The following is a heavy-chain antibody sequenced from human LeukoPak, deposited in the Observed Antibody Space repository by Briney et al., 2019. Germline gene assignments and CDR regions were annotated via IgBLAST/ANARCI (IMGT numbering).Heavy chain of an antibody. CDR3: GRHRSGSGTYFIDH. CDR1: GFTFSGYS. V-gene: IGHV3-7*01. Sequence: PGGSLRLSCVVSGFTFSGYSMIWVRQAPGKGLQWVANMKKDGSETNYGDSVKGRFTISRDNAKNSLYLQMNSLRAEDTAVYYCGRHRSGSGTYFIDHWGQGTLVSVSS. J-gene: IGHJ4*02. CDR2: MKKDGSET. D-gene: IGHD3-10*01.